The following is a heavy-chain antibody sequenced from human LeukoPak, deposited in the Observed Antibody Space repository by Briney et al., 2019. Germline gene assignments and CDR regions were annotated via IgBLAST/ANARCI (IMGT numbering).Heavy chain of an antibody. CDR3: AKDLYSSGWYDWFDP. J-gene: IGHJ5*02. D-gene: IGHD6-19*01. V-gene: IGHV3-23*01. Sequence: TGGSLRLSCAASGFTFSSYAMSWVRQAPGKGLEWVSAISGSGGSTYYADSVKGRFTISRDNSKNTLYLQMNSLRAEDTAVYYCAKDLYSSGWYDWFDPWGQGTLVTVSS. CDR1: GFTFSSYA. CDR2: ISGSGGST.